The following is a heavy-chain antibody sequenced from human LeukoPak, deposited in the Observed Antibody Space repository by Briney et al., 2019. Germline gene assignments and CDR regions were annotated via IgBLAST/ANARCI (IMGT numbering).Heavy chain of an antibody. J-gene: IGHJ6*02. Sequence: GGSLRLSCAASGFTVSSNYMSWVRQAPGKGLEWVSVIYSGGSTYYADSVKGRFTISRDNSKNTLYLQMNSLRAEDTAVYYCASEYYYDSSGYHGMDVWGQGTTVTVSS. D-gene: IGHD3-22*01. CDR3: ASEYYYDSSGYHGMDV. CDR2: IYSGGST. CDR1: GFTVSSNY. V-gene: IGHV3-66*01.